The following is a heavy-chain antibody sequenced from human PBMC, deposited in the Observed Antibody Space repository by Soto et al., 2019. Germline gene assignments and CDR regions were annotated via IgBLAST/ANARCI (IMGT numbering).Heavy chain of an antibody. CDR2: ISAYNVNT. J-gene: IGHJ5*02. CDR1: GSTFTIYG. D-gene: IGHD3-16*01. CDR3: ARDFGEYVLP. Sequence: SLKGSCKASGSTFTIYGSSWVGQAPGQGLEWMEWISAYNVNTNYPQNLQGRVTMTTDTSTSTAYMELRSLRSDDTAVYYCARDFGEYVLPWGQGTLVTVSS. V-gene: IGHV1-18*01.